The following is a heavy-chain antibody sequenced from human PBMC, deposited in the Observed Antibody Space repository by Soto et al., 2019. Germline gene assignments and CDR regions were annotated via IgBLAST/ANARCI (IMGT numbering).Heavy chain of an antibody. D-gene: IGHD2-15*01. J-gene: IGHJ5*02. CDR1: GFTFIAYS. Sequence: QVQLVESGGGVVQPGRSLRLSCAASGFTFIAYSMHWVRQAPGKGLEWLAVISFDGGEKHYADSVKGRSTISRDNSNNTLYLKIKSLRDDDTAIYYCARDPTSCSGGRCNSVGWFDPWGQGTLVIVSS. CDR3: ARDPTSCSGGRCNSVGWFDP. CDR2: ISFDGGEK. V-gene: IGHV3-30-3*01.